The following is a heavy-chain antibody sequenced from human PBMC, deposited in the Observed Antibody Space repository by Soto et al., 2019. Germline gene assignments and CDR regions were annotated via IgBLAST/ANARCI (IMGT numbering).Heavy chain of an antibody. J-gene: IGHJ6*03. D-gene: IGHD4-17*01. CDR3: ATYGDLRLHYYYYFYYMAV. V-gene: IGHV4-4*02. CDR1: SGSISSSNW. Sequence: PSETLSLTCAVSSGSISSSNWWSWVRQPPGKGLEWIGEIYHSGSTNYNPSLKSRVTISVDKSKNQFSLKLSSVTAADTAVYYCATYGDLRLHYYYYFYYMAVWGKGTTVTVAS. CDR2: IYHSGST.